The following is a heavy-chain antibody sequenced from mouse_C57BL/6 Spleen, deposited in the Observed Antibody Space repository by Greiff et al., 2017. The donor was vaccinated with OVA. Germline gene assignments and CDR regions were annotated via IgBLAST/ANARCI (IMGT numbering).Heavy chain of an antibody. Sequence: EVQLVESGPGLVKPSQSLSLTCSVTGYSITSGYYWNWIRQFPGNKLEWMGYISYDGSNNYNPSLKNRISITRDTSKNQFFLKLNSVTTEDTATYYCAREGREDYFDYWGQGTTLTVSS. J-gene: IGHJ2*01. CDR3: AREGREDYFDY. V-gene: IGHV3-6*01. CDR2: ISYDGSN. CDR1: GYSITSGYY.